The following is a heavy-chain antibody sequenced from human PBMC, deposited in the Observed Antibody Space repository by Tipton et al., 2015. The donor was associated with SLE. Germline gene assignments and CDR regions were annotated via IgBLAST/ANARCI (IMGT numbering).Heavy chain of an antibody. CDR3: ARLHGYSYGLNWFDP. J-gene: IGHJ5*02. CDR2: IYTSGST. Sequence: TLSLTCVVSDYSISSTYYWGWIRQPAGKGLEWIGRIYTSGSTNYNPSLKSRVTISVDTSKNQFSLRLTSVIAADTAVYYCARLHGYSYGLNWFDPWGQGTLISVSS. D-gene: IGHD5-18*01. V-gene: IGHV4-61*02. CDR1: DYSISSTYY.